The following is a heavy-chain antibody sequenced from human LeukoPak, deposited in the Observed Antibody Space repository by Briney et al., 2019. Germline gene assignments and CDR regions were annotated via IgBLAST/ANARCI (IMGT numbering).Heavy chain of an antibody. CDR3: AELGITMIGGV. CDR1: GFTFNSFE. CDR2: ISSSGSTI. Sequence: GGSLRLSCAASGFTFNSFEMIWVRQAPGKGLEWVSYISSSGSTIYYADSVKGRFTISRDNAKNSLYLQMNSLRAEDTAVYYCAELGITMIGGVWGKGTTVTISS. J-gene: IGHJ6*04. D-gene: IGHD3-10*02. V-gene: IGHV3-48*03.